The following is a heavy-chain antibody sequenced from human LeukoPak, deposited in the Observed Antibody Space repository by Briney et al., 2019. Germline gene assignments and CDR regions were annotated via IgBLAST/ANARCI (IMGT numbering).Heavy chain of an antibody. J-gene: IGHJ4*02. Sequence: PGGSLRLSCAASGFTFSTYAMNWVRQAPGKGLEWVSGIGGSGGNTYYADSVKGRFTISRDNPKNTLYLQMNSLRAEDTAVYYCAKRTSFAVVTQGGNFDYWGQGTLVTVSS. D-gene: IGHD3-3*01. CDR3: AKRTSFAVVTQGGNFDY. V-gene: IGHV3-23*01. CDR2: IGGSGGNT. CDR1: GFTFSTYA.